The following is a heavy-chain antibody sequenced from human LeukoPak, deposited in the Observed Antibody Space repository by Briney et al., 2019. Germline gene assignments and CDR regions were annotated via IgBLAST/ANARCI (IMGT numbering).Heavy chain of an antibody. CDR2: IYHSGST. CDR1: GGSISSGGYY. V-gene: IGHV4-30-2*01. Sequence: SETLSLTCTVSGGSISSGGYYWSWIRQPPGKGLEWIGYIYHSGSTYYNPSLKSRVTISVDRSKNQFSLKLSSVTAADTAVYYCARGGGYCSSTSCPTAFDIWGQGTMVTVSS. J-gene: IGHJ3*02. D-gene: IGHD2-2*03. CDR3: ARGGGYCSSTSCPTAFDI.